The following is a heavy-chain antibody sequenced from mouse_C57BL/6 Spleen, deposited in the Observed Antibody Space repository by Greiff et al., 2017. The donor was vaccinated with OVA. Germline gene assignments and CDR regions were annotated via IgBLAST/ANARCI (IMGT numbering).Heavy chain of an antibody. CDR3: ARRGRAVITTVVAPGYFDV. CDR2: INPNNGGT. J-gene: IGHJ1*03. Sequence: EVQLQQSGPELVKPGASVKIPCKASGYTFTDYNMDWVKQSHGKSLEWIGDINPNNGGTIYNQKFKGKATLTVDKSSSTAYMELRSLTSEDTAVYYCARRGRAVITTVVAPGYFDVWGTGTTVTVSS. CDR1: GYTFTDYN. D-gene: IGHD1-1*01. V-gene: IGHV1-18*01.